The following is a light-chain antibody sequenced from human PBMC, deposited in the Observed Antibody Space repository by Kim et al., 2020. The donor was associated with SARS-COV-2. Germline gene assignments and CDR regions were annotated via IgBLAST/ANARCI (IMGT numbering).Light chain of an antibody. CDR3: VAWDDSLNGRA. Sequence: GQSVTISCSGSGANIGSYYVNWYQHVPGTAPKLLIYNNNQRPSRVPDRFSGFKSGTSASLAVSGLHSEDEADYYCVAWDDSLNGRAFGTGTKVTVL. J-gene: IGLJ1*01. V-gene: IGLV1-44*01. CDR1: GANIGSYY. CDR2: NNN.